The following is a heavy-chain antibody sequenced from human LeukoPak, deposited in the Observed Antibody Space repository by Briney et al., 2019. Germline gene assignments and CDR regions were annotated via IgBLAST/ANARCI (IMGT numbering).Heavy chain of an antibody. Sequence: GGSLSLSCAASGFTFSSYSMNWVRQAPGKGLEWVSSISSSSSYIYYADSVKGRFTISRDNAKNSLYLQMNGLRAEDTAAYYCARSHPDAFDIWGQGTMVTVSS. CDR2: ISSSSSYI. CDR3: ARSHPDAFDI. CDR1: GFTFSSYS. V-gene: IGHV3-21*01. J-gene: IGHJ3*02.